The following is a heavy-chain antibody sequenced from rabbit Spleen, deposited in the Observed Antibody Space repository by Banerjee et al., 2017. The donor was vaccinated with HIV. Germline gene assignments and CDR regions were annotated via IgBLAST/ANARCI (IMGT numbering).Heavy chain of an antibody. CDR3: GRGSAAMTMVITGYYLNL. Sequence: QSLEESGGGLVQPEGSLALTCKASGFSFSSSDYICWVRQAPGKGLEWISCIAGSSSGFTYSATWAKGRFTISKTSSTTVTLQLTSLTVADTATYFCGRGSAAMTMVITGYYLNLWARAPWSPS. J-gene: IGHJ4*01. V-gene: IGHV1S40*01. CDR1: GFSFSSSDY. CDR2: IAGSSSGFT. D-gene: IGHD2-1*01.